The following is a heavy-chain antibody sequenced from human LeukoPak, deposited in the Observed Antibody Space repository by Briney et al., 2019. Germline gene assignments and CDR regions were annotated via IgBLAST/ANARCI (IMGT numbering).Heavy chain of an antibody. J-gene: IGHJ6*02. CDR3: ARVGGSSWSYYYYGMDV. V-gene: IGHV1-2*02. D-gene: IGHD6-13*01. Sequence: ASVKVSCKASGYTFTGYYMHWVRQAPGQGLEWMGWINPNSGGTKYAQKFEGRVTMTRDTSISTAYMELRSLRSDDTAVYYCARVGGSSWSYYYYGMDVWGQGTTVTVSS. CDR2: INPNSGGT. CDR1: GYTFTGYY.